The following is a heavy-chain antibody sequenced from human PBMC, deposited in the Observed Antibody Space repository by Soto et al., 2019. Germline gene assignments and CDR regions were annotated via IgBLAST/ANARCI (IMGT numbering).Heavy chain of an antibody. J-gene: IGHJ3*02. V-gene: IGHV4-59*01. Sequence: QVQLQESGPGLVKPSETLSLTCSVSGGSISFYNWNWIRQSPGKGLERIGYIYHSGRTNYNPSLKSRVTISVDTSKNQFSLQLSSVTAADTAVYYCAKGDSTTHGDSFDIWGQGTMVTVSP. CDR1: GGSISFYN. CDR2: IYHSGRT. CDR3: AKGDSTTHGDSFDI. D-gene: IGHD6-13*01.